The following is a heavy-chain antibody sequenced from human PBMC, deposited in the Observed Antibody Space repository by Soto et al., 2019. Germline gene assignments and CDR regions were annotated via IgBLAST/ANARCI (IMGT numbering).Heavy chain of an antibody. J-gene: IGHJ5*02. D-gene: IGHD3-22*01. V-gene: IGHV1-69*13. Sequence: ASVKVSCKASGGTFSSYAISWVRQAPGQGLEWMGGIIPIFGTANYAQKFQGRVTITADESTSTAYMELSSLRSEDTAVYYCAREAIITMTGGGFDPWGQGTLVNVS. CDR1: GGTFSSYA. CDR2: IIPIFGTA. CDR3: AREAIITMTGGGFDP.